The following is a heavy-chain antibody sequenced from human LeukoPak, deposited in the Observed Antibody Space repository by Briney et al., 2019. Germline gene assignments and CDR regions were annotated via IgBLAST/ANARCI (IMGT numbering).Heavy chain of an antibody. CDR1: GFTFSSYG. Sequence: PGGSLRLSCAASGFTFSSYGMHWVRQAPGKGLEWVAVIWYDGSNKYYADSVKGRFTISRDNSKNTLYLQMNSLRAEDTAVYYCAKADIVGATIGRIQFDYWGQGTLVTVSS. V-gene: IGHV3-33*06. CDR3: AKADIVGATIGRIQFDY. CDR2: IWYDGSNK. J-gene: IGHJ4*02. D-gene: IGHD1-26*01.